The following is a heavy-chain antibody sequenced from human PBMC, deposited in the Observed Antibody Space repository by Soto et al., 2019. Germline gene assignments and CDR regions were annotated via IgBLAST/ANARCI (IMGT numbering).Heavy chain of an antibody. V-gene: IGHV3-21*01. CDR3: AREMRCTNGVCYNYYYYGMDV. Sequence: EVQLVESGGGLVKPGGSLRLSCAASGFTFSSYSMNWVHQAPGKGLEWVSSISSSSSYIYYADSVKGRFTISRDNAKNSLYLQMNSLRAEDTAVYYCAREMRCTNGVCYNYYYYGMDVWGQGTTVTVSS. D-gene: IGHD2-8*01. CDR1: GFTFSSYS. CDR2: ISSSSSYI. J-gene: IGHJ6*02.